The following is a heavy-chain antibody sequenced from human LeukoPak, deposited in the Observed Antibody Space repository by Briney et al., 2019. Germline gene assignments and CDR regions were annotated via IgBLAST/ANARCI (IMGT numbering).Heavy chain of an antibody. D-gene: IGHD3-10*01. Sequence: PGGSLRLSCAASGFTFDDHGMSWVRQAPGKGLEWVSGITWNGGRTGYADSVKGRFAISRDNAKNSLYLQMNSLRAEDTAVYYCARDRSGSPFDYWGQGTLVTVSS. CDR1: GFTFDDHG. V-gene: IGHV3-20*04. CDR3: ARDRSGSPFDY. J-gene: IGHJ4*02. CDR2: ITWNGGRT.